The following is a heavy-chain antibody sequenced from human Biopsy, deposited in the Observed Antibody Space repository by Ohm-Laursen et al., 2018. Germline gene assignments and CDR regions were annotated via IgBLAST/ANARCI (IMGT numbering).Heavy chain of an antibody. J-gene: IGHJ2*01. V-gene: IGHV4-59*01. CDR1: GDSISSYY. Sequence: GTLSLTCTVSGDSISSYYWSWIRQPPGKGLQGIGYVYYTGSTDYNPSLQSRVTISVDTSKNHFSLRLRSVTPADTAIYYCARDRGYYSDRTVPGYFDLWGRGTLVTVSS. CDR3: ARDRGYYSDRTVPGYFDL. D-gene: IGHD3-22*01. CDR2: VYYTGST.